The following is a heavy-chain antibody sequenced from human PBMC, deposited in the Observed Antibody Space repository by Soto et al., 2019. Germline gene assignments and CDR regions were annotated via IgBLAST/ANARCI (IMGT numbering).Heavy chain of an antibody. CDR3: AKGHSSGWYFYYYYGMDV. CDR2: ISYDGSNE. CDR1: GFTFSSYG. D-gene: IGHD6-19*01. V-gene: IGHV3-30*18. Sequence: ESGGGVVQPGRSLRLSCAASGFTFSSYGMHWVRQAPGKGLEWVAVISYDGSNEYYTDSVKGRFTISRDNSKNTLYLQMNSLRAEDTAVYYCAKGHSSGWYFYYYYGMDVWGQGTTVTVSS. J-gene: IGHJ6*02.